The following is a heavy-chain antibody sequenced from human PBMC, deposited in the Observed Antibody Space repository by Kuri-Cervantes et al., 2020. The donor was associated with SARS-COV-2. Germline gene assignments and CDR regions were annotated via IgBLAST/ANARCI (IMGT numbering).Heavy chain of an antibody. D-gene: IGHD6-19*01. Sequence: GESLKISCKGSGYSFTSYWISWVRQMPGKGLEWMGRIDPSDSYTNYSPSFQGHVTISADKSISTAYLQWSSLKASDTVMYYCARQGAYSSGYTDYWGQGTLVTVSS. CDR1: GYSFTSYW. CDR3: ARQGAYSSGYTDY. CDR2: IDPSDSYT. J-gene: IGHJ4*02. V-gene: IGHV5-10-1*01.